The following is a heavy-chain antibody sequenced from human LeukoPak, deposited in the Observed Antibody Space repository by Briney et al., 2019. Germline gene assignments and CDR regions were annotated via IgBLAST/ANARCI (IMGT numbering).Heavy chain of an antibody. D-gene: IGHD2-2*01. CDR2: ISYDGSNK. CDR1: GFTFSSYA. Sequence: GRSLRLSCAASGFTFSSYAMHWVRQAPGKGLEWVAVISYDGSNKYYADSVKGRFTISRDNSKNTPYMQMNSLRAEDTAVYYCAKDVPAAYFDYWGQGTLVTVSS. V-gene: IGHV3-30-3*01. J-gene: IGHJ4*01. CDR3: AKDVPAAYFDY.